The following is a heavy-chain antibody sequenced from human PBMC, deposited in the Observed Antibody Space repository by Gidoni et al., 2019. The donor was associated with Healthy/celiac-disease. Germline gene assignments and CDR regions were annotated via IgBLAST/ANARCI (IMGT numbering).Heavy chain of an antibody. V-gene: IGHV3-73*01. CDR3: TRISYYDSSGYYPFDY. J-gene: IGHJ4*02. Sequence: EVQLVESGGGLVQPGGSMKLSCAASGFTFSGSAMHWVRQASGKGLEWVGRIRSKANSYATAYAASVKGRFTISRDDSKNTAYLQMNSLKTEDTAVYYCTRISYYDSSGYYPFDYWGQGTLVTVSS. D-gene: IGHD3-22*01. CDR2: IRSKANSYAT. CDR1: GFTFSGSA.